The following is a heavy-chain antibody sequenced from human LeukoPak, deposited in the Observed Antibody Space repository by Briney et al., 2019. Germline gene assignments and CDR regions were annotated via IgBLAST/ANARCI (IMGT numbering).Heavy chain of an antibody. D-gene: IGHD5-24*01. CDR1: GASFSGFY. CDR3: ARGSMATSDFDY. J-gene: IGHJ4*02. CDR2: IDHSGST. Sequence: PSETLSLTCAVYGASFSGFYWNWIRQSPGKGLEWIGEIDHSGSTNYNPSLKSRVTISVDMSKNQFSLKVNSVTAADTAVYYCARGSMATSDFDYWGQGTLVTVSS. V-gene: IGHV4-34*01.